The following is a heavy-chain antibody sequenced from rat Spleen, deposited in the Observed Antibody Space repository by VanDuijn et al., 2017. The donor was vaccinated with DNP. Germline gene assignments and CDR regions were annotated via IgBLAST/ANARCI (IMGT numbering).Heavy chain of an antibody. CDR1: GFTFSYYW. CDR3: ARRSYNKSWYFGF. D-gene: IGHD1-2*01. J-gene: IGHJ1*01. Sequence: EVQLVESGGDLVQPGRSLKLSCVASGFTFSYYWMAWIRQVPGMGLEWIASITGGGGTTSYRDSVKGRFTISRDNADNTLYLQMNSLRSEDTDTYDYARRSYNKSWYFGFWGPGTVVTVSS. V-gene: IGHV5-31*01. CDR2: ITGGGGTT.